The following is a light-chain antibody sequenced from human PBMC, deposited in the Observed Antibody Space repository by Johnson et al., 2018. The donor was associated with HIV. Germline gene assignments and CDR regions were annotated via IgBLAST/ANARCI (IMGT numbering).Light chain of an antibody. Sequence: QSVLTQPPSVSAAPGQKVTISCSGSSYNIGNNYVSWYQQLPGTAPKLLIYENNKRPSGITDRFSGSKSGTSATLGITGIQTGDEADYYCGTWDSSLSVYVFGTGTKVTVL. CDR2: ENN. V-gene: IGLV1-51*02. CDR1: SYNIGNNY. J-gene: IGLJ1*01. CDR3: GTWDSSLSVYV.